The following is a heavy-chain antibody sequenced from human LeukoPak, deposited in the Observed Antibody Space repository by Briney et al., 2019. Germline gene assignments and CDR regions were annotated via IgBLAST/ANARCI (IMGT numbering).Heavy chain of an antibody. J-gene: IGHJ4*02. CDR3: AKGATQYSSSWDHYFDY. V-gene: IGHV3-23*01. Sequence: GGSLRLSCAASGFTFSSYAMSWVRQAPGKGLEWVSAISGSGGSTYYADSVKGRFTISRDNSKNTLYLQMNSLRAEDTAVYYCAKGATQYSSSWDHYFDYWGQGTLVTVSS. D-gene: IGHD6-13*01. CDR1: GFTFSSYA. CDR2: ISGSGGST.